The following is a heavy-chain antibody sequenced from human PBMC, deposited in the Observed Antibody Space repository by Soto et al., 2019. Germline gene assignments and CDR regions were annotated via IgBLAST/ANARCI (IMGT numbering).Heavy chain of an antibody. CDR2: ISSSSSYI. V-gene: IGHV3-21*01. CDR1: GFTFSSYS. J-gene: IGHJ3*02. CDR3: VLGGATWIVGDNAFDT. Sequence: PGGSLRLSCAASGFTFSSYSMNWVRQAPGKGLEWVSSISSSSSYIYYADSVKGRFTISRDNAKNSLYLQMNSLRAEDTAVYYCVLGGATWIVGDNAFDTWGQGTMVTVSS. D-gene: IGHD1-26*01.